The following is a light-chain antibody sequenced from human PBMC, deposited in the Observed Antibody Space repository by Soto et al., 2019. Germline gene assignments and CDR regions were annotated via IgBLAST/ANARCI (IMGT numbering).Light chain of an antibody. CDR3: QQYYSYPRT. Sequence: AIRMTQSPSSFSASTGDRVTITCRASQGISSYLAWYQQKPGKAPKLLIYAASTLQSGVPSRFSGSGSGTDFTLTNSCLQSEDGATYYCQQYYSYPRTFGQGTKVEIK. J-gene: IGKJ1*01. V-gene: IGKV1-8*01. CDR1: QGISSY. CDR2: AAS.